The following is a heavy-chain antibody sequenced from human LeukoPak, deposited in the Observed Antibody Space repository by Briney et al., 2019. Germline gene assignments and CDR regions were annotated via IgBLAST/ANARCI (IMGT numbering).Heavy chain of an antibody. J-gene: IGHJ4*02. CDR1: GFTFSSFW. D-gene: IGHD3-10*01. CDR3: ARGGAPGFYFDD. Sequence: GGSLRLSCAASGFTFSSFWMSWVRQAPGKGLEWVANVKHDVSENYYVDSVKGRFTISRDNAKNSLFLQMHSLRAEDTAVYYCARGGAPGFYFDDWGQGTLVTVSS. V-gene: IGHV3-7*01. CDR2: VKHDVSEN.